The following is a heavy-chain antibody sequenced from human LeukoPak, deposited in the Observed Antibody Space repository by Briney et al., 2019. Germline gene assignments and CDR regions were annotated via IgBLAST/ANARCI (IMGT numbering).Heavy chain of an antibody. J-gene: IGHJ4*02. CDR1: GYTFTGYF. V-gene: IGHV1-18*04. Sequence: ASVKVSCKASGYTFTGYFIHWVRQAPGQGLEWMGRISAYNGNTNYAQKLQGRVTMTTDTSTSTAYMELRSLRSDDTALYYCARDRNGDYGKYWGQGTLVTVSS. D-gene: IGHD4-17*01. CDR2: ISAYNGNT. CDR3: ARDRNGDYGKY.